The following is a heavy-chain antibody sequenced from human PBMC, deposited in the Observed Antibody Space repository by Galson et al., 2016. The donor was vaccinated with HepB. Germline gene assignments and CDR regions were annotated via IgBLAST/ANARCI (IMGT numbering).Heavy chain of an antibody. J-gene: IGHJ6*02. CDR3: ARGDYGAYSPFGMDV. Sequence: SLRLSCAASGFTFSSYWMSWVRQAPGKGLEWVANIKQDESEKYYVDSIKGRFTIFRDNGEQSLYLQMNSLRAEATAVYYCARGDYGAYSPFGMDVWGQGTTVTVSS. D-gene: IGHD4-17*01. CDR2: IKQDESEK. CDR1: GFTFSSYW. V-gene: IGHV3-7*01.